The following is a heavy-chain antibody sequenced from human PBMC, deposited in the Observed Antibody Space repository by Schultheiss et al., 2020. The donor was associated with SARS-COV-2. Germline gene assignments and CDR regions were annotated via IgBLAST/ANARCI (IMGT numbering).Heavy chain of an antibody. CDR1: GFTFDDYA. CDR2: ISWNSGSI. Sequence: SLKISCAASGFTFDDYAMHWVRQAPGKGLEWVSGISWNSGSIGYADSVKGRFTISRDNVKKSLYLQMNSLRAEDTAIYYCARDNTYYGPMDVWGQGTTVTVSS. D-gene: IGHD3-10*01. CDR3: ARDNTYYGPMDV. V-gene: IGHV3-9*01. J-gene: IGHJ6*02.